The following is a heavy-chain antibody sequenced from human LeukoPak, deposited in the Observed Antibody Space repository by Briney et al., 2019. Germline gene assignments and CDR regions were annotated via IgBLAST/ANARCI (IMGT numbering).Heavy chain of an antibody. J-gene: IGHJ5*02. CDR2: IRYDGTNK. CDR3: CKDAGGYYNWFDP. V-gene: IGHV3-30*02. Sequence: PGGPLRLSCAASGFTFSSYNMNWIRQAPGKGLEWVAFIRYDGTNKYYADSVKGRFTISRDNSKNTLYLQMNSLRPEDTAMYYCCKDAGGYYNWFDPWGQGTLVTVSS. CDR1: GFTFSSYN. D-gene: IGHD5-12*01.